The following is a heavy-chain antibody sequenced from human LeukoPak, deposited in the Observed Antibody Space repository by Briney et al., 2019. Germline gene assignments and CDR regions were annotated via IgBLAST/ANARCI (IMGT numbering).Heavy chain of an antibody. CDR2: IKQDGSQE. V-gene: IGHV3-7*01. Sequence: GGSLRLSCAASRFTLSTYWMSWVRQAPGKGLEWVAHIKQDGSQEYYVDSVKGRFTISRDSAKNSLYLQVNSLRAEDTAVYYCARGVPYDSWSGPHYSDYWGQGTLVTVSS. D-gene: IGHD3-3*01. CDR3: ARGVPYDSWSGPHYSDY. J-gene: IGHJ4*02. CDR1: RFTLSTYW.